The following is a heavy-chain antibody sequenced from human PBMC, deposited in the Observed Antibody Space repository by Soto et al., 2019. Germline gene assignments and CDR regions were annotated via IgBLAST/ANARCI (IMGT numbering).Heavy chain of an antibody. CDR1: GYTFSSYA. V-gene: IGHV1-18*04. J-gene: IGHJ6*02. CDR2: ISAYNGNT. D-gene: IGHD6-13*01. Sequence: SVEVSFRASGYTFSSYAISWVRQAPGQGLEWMGWISAYNGNTNYAQKLQGRVTMTTDASTSTAYMELRSLRSDDTAVYYCARDRLSSTTGVDVWGQGTTVSVSS. CDR3: ARDRLSSTTGVDV.